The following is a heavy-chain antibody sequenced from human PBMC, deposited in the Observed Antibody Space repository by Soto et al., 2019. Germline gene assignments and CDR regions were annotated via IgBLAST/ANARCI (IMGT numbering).Heavy chain of an antibody. CDR1: GGSSSSGGDY. J-gene: IGHJ4*02. V-gene: IGHV4-31*03. Sequence: SETLSLTCTVAGGSSSSGGDYWIWIRQHPGKGLEWIGYIYYSGSTYYNPSLKSRVTISVDTSKNQFSLKLSSVTAADTAVYYCARENYGSGSYWGQGTLVTVSS. CDR3: ARENYGSGSY. CDR2: IYYSGST. D-gene: IGHD3-10*01.